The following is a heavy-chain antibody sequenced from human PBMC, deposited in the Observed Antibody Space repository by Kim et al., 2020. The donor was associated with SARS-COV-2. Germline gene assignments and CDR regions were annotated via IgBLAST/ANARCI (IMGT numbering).Heavy chain of an antibody. Sequence: AQKFQGRVTITADESTCTAYMELSSLRSEDTAVYYCAKICWLRYYYGMDVWGQGTTVTVSS. CDR3: AKICWLRYYYGMDV. D-gene: IGHD5-12*01. V-gene: IGHV1-69*01. J-gene: IGHJ6*02.